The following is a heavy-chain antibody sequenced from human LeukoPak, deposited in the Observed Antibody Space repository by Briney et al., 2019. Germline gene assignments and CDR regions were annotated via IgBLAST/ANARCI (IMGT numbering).Heavy chain of an antibody. CDR3: ARGYLYYFDY. Sequence: PGGSLRLSCAASGFTFSSHAMSWVRQAPGKGLECVSSISSTSSYIYYADSVKGRFTISRDNAKNSLYLQMNSLRAEDTAVYYCARGYLYYFDYWGQGTLVTVSS. J-gene: IGHJ4*02. V-gene: IGHV3-21*01. CDR2: ISSTSSYI. CDR1: GFTFSSHA. D-gene: IGHD3-16*02.